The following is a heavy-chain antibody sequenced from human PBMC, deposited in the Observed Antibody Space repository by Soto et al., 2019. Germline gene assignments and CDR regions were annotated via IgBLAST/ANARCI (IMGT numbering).Heavy chain of an antibody. J-gene: IGHJ4*02. Sequence: EVQLVESGGGLVQPGGSLRLACAASGFTFSSYWMSWVRQAPGKGLEWVANIKQDGSEKYYVDSVKCRFIISRDNAKKSLYLQMNSLRAEDTAAYYCARGRNHYDYIWRSYRPPLYYFYCSGKGSMVTVSS. D-gene: IGHD3-16*02. CDR2: IKQDGSEK. CDR3: ARGRNHYDYIWRSYRPPLYYFYC. V-gene: IGHV3-7*01. CDR1: GFTFSSYW.